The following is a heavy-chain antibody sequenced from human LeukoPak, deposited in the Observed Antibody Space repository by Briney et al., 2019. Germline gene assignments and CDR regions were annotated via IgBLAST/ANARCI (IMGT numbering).Heavy chain of an antibody. Sequence: ETLSLTCAVYGGSFSGYYWSWVRQAPGKGLEWVGRIKSKTDGGTTDYAAPVKGRFTISRDDSKNTLYLQMNSLKTEDTAVYYCTTDLFLLGAFDIWGQGTMVTVSS. CDR3: TTDLFLLGAFDI. CDR2: IKSKTDGGTT. D-gene: IGHD1-26*01. J-gene: IGHJ3*02. V-gene: IGHV3-15*01. CDR1: GGSFSGYY.